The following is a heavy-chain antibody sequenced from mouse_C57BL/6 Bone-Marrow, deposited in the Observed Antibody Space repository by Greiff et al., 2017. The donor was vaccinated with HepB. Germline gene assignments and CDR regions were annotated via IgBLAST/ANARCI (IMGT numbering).Heavy chain of an antibody. CDR1: GFTFSSYA. V-gene: IGHV5-9-1*02. Sequence: EVKLVESGEGLVKPGGSLKLSCAASGFTFSSYAMSWVRQTPEKRLEWVAYISSGGDYIYYADTVKGRFTISRDNARNTLYLQMSSLKSEDTAMYYCTRERIYYYGRSYWDFDVWGTGTTVTVSS. D-gene: IGHD1-1*01. J-gene: IGHJ1*03. CDR3: TRERIYYYGRSYWDFDV. CDR2: ISSGGDYI.